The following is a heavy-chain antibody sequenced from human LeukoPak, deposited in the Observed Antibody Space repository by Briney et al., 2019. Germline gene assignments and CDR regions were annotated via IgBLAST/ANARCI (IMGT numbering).Heavy chain of an antibody. Sequence: PSETLSLTCAVYGGPFSGYYWSWIRQPPGKGLEWIGEINHSGSTNYNPSLKSRVTISVDTSKNQFSLKLSSVTAADTAVYYCARGFSDILTGYPPGNWFDPWGQGTLVTVSS. CDR1: GGPFSGYY. D-gene: IGHD3-9*01. CDR3: ARGFSDILTGYPPGNWFDP. CDR2: INHSGST. V-gene: IGHV4-34*01. J-gene: IGHJ5*02.